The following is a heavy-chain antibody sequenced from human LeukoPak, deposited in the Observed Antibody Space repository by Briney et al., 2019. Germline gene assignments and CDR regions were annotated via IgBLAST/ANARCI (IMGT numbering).Heavy chain of an antibody. CDR1: GFTFSSYA. Sequence: GGSLRLSCAASGFTFSSYAMHWVRQAPGKGLEWVAVISYDGSNKYYADSVKGRFTISRDNSKNTLYLQMNSLRAEDTAVYYCAREDGGPLDYWGQGTLVTVSS. V-gene: IGHV3-30-3*01. D-gene: IGHD3-3*01. J-gene: IGHJ4*02. CDR3: AREDGGPLDY. CDR2: ISYDGSNK.